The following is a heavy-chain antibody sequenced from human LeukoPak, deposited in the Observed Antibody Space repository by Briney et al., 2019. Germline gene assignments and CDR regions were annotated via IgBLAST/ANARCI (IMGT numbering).Heavy chain of an antibody. CDR3: ARAYSYGYSYFDY. Sequence: PSETLSLTCNVSGGSISSYYWSWIRQPPGKGLEWIGYIYYSGSTNYNPSLKSRFTISVDTSKNQFSLKLSSVTAADTAVYYCARAYSYGYSYFDYWGQGTLVTVSS. CDR2: IYYSGST. D-gene: IGHD5-18*01. CDR1: GGSISSYY. J-gene: IGHJ4*02. V-gene: IGHV4-59*01.